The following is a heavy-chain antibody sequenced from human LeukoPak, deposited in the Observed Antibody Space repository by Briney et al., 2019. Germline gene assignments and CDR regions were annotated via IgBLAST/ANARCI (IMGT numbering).Heavy chain of an antibody. CDR1: GFTFSSYS. J-gene: IGHJ4*02. Sequence: GGSLRLSCAASGFTFSSYSMNWVRQAPGKGLEWVSSISSSSYIYYADSVKGRFTISRDNAKNSLYLQMNSLRAEDTAVYYCARGSRVVPAFFDYWGQGTLVTVSS. CDR2: ISSSSYI. CDR3: ARGSRVVPAFFDY. D-gene: IGHD2-2*01. V-gene: IGHV3-21*01.